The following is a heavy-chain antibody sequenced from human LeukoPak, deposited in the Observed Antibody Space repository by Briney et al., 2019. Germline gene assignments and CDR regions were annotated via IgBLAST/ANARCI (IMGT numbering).Heavy chain of an antibody. J-gene: IGHJ4*02. CDR1: GYTFTSYD. D-gene: IGHD3-3*01. Sequence: ASVKVSCKASGYTFTSYDINWVRQATGQGLEWMGWMNPNSGNTGYAQKFQGRVTITRNTSISTAYMELSSLRSEDTAVYYCARIWSGYGGYFDYWGQGTLVTVSS. CDR2: MNPNSGNT. V-gene: IGHV1-8*03. CDR3: ARIWSGYGGYFDY.